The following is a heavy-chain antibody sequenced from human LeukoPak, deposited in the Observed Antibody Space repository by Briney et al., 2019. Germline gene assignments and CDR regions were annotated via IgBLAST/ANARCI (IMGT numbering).Heavy chain of an antibody. D-gene: IGHD3-16*02. J-gene: IGHJ4*02. CDR2: IIPIFGTA. CDR1: GGTFISYA. V-gene: IGHV1-69*01. CDR3: AGDRSITFGGVIVGQYYFDY. Sequence: SVKVSCKASGGTFISYAISWVRQAPGQGLEWMGGIIPIFGTANYAQKFQGGVTITADESTSTAYMELSSLRSEDTAVYYCAGDRSITFGGVIVGQYYFDYWGQGTLVTVSS.